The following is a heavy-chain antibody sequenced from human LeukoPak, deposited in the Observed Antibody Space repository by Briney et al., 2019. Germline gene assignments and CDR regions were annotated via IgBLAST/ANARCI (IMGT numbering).Heavy chain of an antibody. J-gene: IGHJ6*02. Sequence: GGSLRLSCAASGFTFISYAMSWVRQAPGKGLEWVSAISGSGGSTYYADSVKGRFTISRDNSKNTLYLQMNSLRAEDTAVYYCAKRQAHYYYGMDVWGQGTTVTVSS. CDR2: ISGSGGST. CDR1: GFTFISYA. V-gene: IGHV3-23*01. CDR3: AKRQAHYYYGMDV.